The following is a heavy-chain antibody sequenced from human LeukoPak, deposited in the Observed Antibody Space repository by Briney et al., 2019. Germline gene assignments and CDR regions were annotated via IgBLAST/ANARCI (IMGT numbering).Heavy chain of an antibody. CDR2: INPNSADT. D-gene: IGHD5-12*01. J-gene: IGHJ4*02. CDR1: GYMFTDYY. CDR3: ARSGRGYSGYDLGDY. Sequence: ASVTVSCKASGYMFTDYYIHWVRQAPGQGLEWMGFINPNSADTNYVQKFQGRVTMTRDTSISTAYMELSRLRSDDTAVYYCARSGRGYSGYDLGDYWGQGTLVTVSS. V-gene: IGHV1-2*02.